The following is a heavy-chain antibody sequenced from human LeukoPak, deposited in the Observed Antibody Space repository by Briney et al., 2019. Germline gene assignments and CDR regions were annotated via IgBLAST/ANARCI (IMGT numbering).Heavy chain of an antibody. CDR2: ISYDGSNK. V-gene: IGHV3-30*18. CDR1: GFTFSSYG. CDR3: AKLSAVAGMGFDH. J-gene: IGHJ5*02. Sequence: GRSLRLSCAASGFTFSSYGMHWVRQAPGKGLEWVAVISYDGSNKYYADSVKGRFTISRDNSKNTLYLQMNSLRAEDTAVYYCAKLSAVAGMGFDHWGQGTLVTVSS. D-gene: IGHD6-19*01.